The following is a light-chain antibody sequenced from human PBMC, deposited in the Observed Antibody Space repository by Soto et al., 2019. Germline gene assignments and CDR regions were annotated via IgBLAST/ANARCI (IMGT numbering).Light chain of an antibody. CDR1: RSVGTN. Sequence: EIAMTQSPATLSVSPGERATLSCRAGRSVGTNLAWYQQKPGQAPGLLIYNASTRATGIPARFSGSGSGIEFTLTFSSLQSEDSAVYYCQQYVYWPLTFGQGTKVEIK. V-gene: IGKV3-15*01. J-gene: IGKJ1*01. CDR2: NAS. CDR3: QQYVYWPLT.